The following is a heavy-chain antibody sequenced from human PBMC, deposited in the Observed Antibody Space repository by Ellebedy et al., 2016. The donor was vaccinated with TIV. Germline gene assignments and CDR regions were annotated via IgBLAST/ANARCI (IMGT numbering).Heavy chain of an antibody. Sequence: PGGSLRLSCQSSGFAFTSDSFNWVRQAPGKGLEWVSYISRTSKTIYYADSVKGRFTVSRDNAQNTLFLQMNSLRVEDTAVYYCARGWSTPDSWGQGTLVIVSS. V-gene: IGHV3-48*01. CDR1: GFAFTSDS. CDR3: ARGWSTPDS. J-gene: IGHJ4*02. CDR2: ISRTSKTI. D-gene: IGHD2-15*01.